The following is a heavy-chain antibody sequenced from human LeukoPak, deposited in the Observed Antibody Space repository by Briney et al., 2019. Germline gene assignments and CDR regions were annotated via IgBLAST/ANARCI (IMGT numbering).Heavy chain of an antibody. CDR2: IYYSGST. V-gene: IGHV4-31*03. Sequence: PSETLSLTCTVSGGSISSGGYYWSWIRQYPGKGLEWIGYIYYSGSTYYNPSLKSRVTISVDTSKNQFSLKLSSVTAADTAVYYCARGLYSSSWYGSGYFDYWGQGTLVTVSS. CDR3: ARGLYSSSWYGSGYFDY. CDR1: GGSISSGGYY. J-gene: IGHJ4*02. D-gene: IGHD6-13*01.